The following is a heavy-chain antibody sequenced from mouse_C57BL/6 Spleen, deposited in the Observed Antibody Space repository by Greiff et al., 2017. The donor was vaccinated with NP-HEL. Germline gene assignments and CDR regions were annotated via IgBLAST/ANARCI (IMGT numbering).Heavy chain of an antibody. J-gene: IGHJ1*03. CDR3: ARSYYYGSYWYFDV. CDR1: GYTFTSYG. Sequence: VQLQESGAELARPGASVTLSCKASGYTFTSYGISWVKQRTGQGLEWIGEIYPRSGNTSYNEKFKGKATLTADKSSSTAYMELRSLTAEDSAVYFCARSYYYGSYWYFDVWGTGTTVTVSS. D-gene: IGHD1-1*01. CDR2: IYPRSGNT. V-gene: IGHV1-81*01.